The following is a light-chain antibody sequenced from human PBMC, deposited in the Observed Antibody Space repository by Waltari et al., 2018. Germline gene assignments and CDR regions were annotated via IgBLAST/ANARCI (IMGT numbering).Light chain of an antibody. Sequence: QSALTQPRSVSGSPGQSVTISCIGTSGDVGGYNYVSWYQHHSGQAPKLIIYDINKRPSGFPDRFSGSRSGNTASLTISRLQAEDESDYYCSSYAGSDTFVVLGGGTKVTVL. CDR1: SGDVGGYNY. V-gene: IGLV2-11*01. J-gene: IGLJ2*01. CDR2: DIN. CDR3: SSYAGSDTFVV.